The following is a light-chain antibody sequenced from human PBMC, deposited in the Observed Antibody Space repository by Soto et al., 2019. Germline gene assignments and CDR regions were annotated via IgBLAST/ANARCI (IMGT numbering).Light chain of an antibody. V-gene: IGKV3-20*01. CDR1: QSLAGNY. Sequence: EIVLTQSPGTLSLSPGERATLSCRASQSLAGNYLAWYQQKPGQAPRLLIYGSSTRATGIPDRFSGSGSGTDFTLTISRLEPEDFAVYYCQLYGSSPGLTFGGGAKVEIK. J-gene: IGKJ4*01. CDR2: GSS. CDR3: QLYGSSPGLT.